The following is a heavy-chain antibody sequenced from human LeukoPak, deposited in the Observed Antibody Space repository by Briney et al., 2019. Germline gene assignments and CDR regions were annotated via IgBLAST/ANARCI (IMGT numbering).Heavy chain of an antibody. V-gene: IGHV4-61*02. CDR3: ARLGVVRGVMGAFDI. J-gene: IGHJ3*02. Sequence: PSQTLSLTCTVSGGSISSGSYYWSWIRQPAGKGLEWIGRIYTSGSTNYNPSLKSRVTISVDTSKNQFSLKLSSVTAADTAVYYCARLGVVRGVMGAFDIWGQGTMVTVSS. CDR2: IYTSGST. D-gene: IGHD3-10*01. CDR1: GGSISSGSYY.